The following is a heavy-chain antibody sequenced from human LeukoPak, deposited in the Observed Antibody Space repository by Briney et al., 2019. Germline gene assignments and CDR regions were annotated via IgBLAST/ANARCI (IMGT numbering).Heavy chain of an antibody. V-gene: IGHV3-21*01. CDR2: ISSSSSYI. Sequence: GGSLRLSCAASGFTFSSYSMNWVRQAPGKGLEWVSSISSSSSYIYYADSVKGRFTISRDNAKNSLYLQMNSLRAEDTAVYYCARAFSRSNPVDYWGQGTLVTVSS. CDR1: GFTFSSYS. J-gene: IGHJ4*02. CDR3: ARAFSRSNPVDY. D-gene: IGHD1-26*01.